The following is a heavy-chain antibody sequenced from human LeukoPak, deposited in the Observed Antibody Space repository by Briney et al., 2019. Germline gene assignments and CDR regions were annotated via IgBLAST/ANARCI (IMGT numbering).Heavy chain of an antibody. CDR1: GGSFSGYY. D-gene: IGHD6-19*01. Sequence: SETLSLTCAVYGGSFSGYYWSWIRQPPGKGLEWIGEINHSGSTNCNPSLKSRVTISVDTSKNQFSLKLSSVTAADTAVYYCARGLQWLVKYYFDYWGQGTLVTVSS. CDR3: ARGLQWLVKYYFDY. V-gene: IGHV4-34*01. J-gene: IGHJ4*02. CDR2: INHSGST.